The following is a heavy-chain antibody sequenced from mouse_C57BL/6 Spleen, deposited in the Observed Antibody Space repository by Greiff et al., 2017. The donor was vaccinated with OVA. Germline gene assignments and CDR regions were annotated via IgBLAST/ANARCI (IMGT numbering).Heavy chain of an antibody. CDR3: AATTMITTGYYAMDY. J-gene: IGHJ4*01. D-gene: IGHD2-4*01. CDR1: GFSLTSYG. Sequence: VKLQESGPGLVAPSQSLSITCTVSGFSLTSYGVDWVRQPPGKGLEWLGVIWGGGSTNYNSALLSRLSISKDNSKSQVFLKMNSLQTDDTAMYYCAATTMITTGYYAMDYWGQGTSVTVSS. V-gene: IGHV2-9*01. CDR2: IWGGGST.